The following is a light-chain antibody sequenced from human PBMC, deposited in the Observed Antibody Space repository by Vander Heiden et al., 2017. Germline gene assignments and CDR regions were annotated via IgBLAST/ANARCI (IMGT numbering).Light chain of an antibody. CDR3: AAWDDSLNGWV. J-gene: IGLJ3*02. Sequence: QSVLTQPPSASGTPGQRVTLSCSGSSSKIGSNTVNWYQQLPGTAPKLLIYSNNQRPSGAPDRFSGSKSGTSASLAISGLQSEDEADYYCAAWDDSLNGWVFGGGTKLTVL. CDR2: SNN. CDR1: SSKIGSNT. V-gene: IGLV1-44*01.